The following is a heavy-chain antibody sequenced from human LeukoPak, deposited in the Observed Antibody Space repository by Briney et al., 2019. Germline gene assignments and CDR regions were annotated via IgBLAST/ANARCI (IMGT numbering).Heavy chain of an antibody. CDR1: GFTFSIYW. CDR2: INQDGSEK. CDR3: ARGGGGMDV. V-gene: IGHV3-7*01. J-gene: IGHJ6*04. Sequence: PGGSLRLSCAASGFTFSIYWMSWVRQAPGKGLEWVANINQDGSEKYYVDSVKGRFTISRDNAKNSLYLQMNTLRAEDTAVYHCARGGGGMDVWGKGTTVTVSS.